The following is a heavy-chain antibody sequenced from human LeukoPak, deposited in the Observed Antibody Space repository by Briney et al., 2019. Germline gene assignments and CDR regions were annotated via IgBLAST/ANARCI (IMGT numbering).Heavy chain of an antibody. CDR2: IYWNDDK. CDR1: GFSLSTSGVG. CDR3: AHSDSSGWLPGHAFDI. Sequence: SGPTLVKPTQTLTLTCTFSGFSLSTSGVGVGWIRQPPGKALEWLALIYWNDDKRYSPSLKSRLTITKDTSKNQVVLTMTNMDPVDTATYYCAHSDSSGWLPGHAFDIWGQGTMVTVSS. J-gene: IGHJ3*02. D-gene: IGHD6-19*01. V-gene: IGHV2-5*01.